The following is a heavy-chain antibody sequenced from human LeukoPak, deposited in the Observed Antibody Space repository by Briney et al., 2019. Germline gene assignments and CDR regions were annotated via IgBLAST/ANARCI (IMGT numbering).Heavy chain of an antibody. CDR3: ARVGNWFDP. CDR2: IYYSGST. CDR1: GGSISSYY. V-gene: IGHV4-59*08. J-gene: IGHJ5*02. D-gene: IGHD1-26*01. Sequence: PSETLSLTCTVSGGSISSYYWSWIRQPPGKGLEWIGYIYYSGSTNYSPSLKSGVTISVDTSKNQFSLKLSSVTAADTAVYYCARVGNWFDPWGQGTLVTVSS.